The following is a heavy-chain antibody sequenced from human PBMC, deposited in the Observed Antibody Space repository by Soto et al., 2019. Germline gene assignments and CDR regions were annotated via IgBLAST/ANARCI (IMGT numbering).Heavy chain of an antibody. Sequence: GGSLRLSCAASGFTFSSYSMNWVRQAPGKGLEWVSYISSGSSTIYYADSVKGRFTISRDNAQNSLYLQMNSLRAEDTAVYYCAKTYSSGRGAFDVWGQGAMVTVSS. CDR3: AKTYSSGRGAFDV. CDR1: GFTFSSYS. D-gene: IGHD6-19*01. V-gene: IGHV3-48*01. CDR2: ISSGSSTI. J-gene: IGHJ3*01.